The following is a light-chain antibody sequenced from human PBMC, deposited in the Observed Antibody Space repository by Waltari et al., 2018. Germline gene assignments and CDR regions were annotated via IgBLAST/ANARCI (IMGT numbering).Light chain of an antibody. CDR1: ALPKQY. V-gene: IGLV3-25*03. J-gene: IGLJ2*01. Sequence: SYDLTQPPSVSVSPGQTARITCSGDALPKQYTYWYQQKPGQAPVAVISKDSERPSGTPERFSVSSSGTTVTLTISGVQAEDEADYYCQSADSSGKIFGGGTKLTVL. CDR2: KDS. CDR3: QSADSSGKI.